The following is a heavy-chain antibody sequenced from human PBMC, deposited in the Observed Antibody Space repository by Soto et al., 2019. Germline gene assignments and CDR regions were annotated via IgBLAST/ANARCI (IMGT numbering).Heavy chain of an antibody. CDR3: ARGYVKYCSGGSCPTGWFDP. Sequence: SETLSLTCTVSGGSISSYYWSWIRQPPGKGLEWIGYIYYSGSTNYNPSLKSRVTISVDTSKNQFSLKLSSVTAADTAVYYCARGYVKYCSGGSCPTGWFDPWGQGTLVTVSS. CDR1: GGSISSYY. J-gene: IGHJ5*02. D-gene: IGHD2-15*01. V-gene: IGHV4-59*12. CDR2: IYYSGST.